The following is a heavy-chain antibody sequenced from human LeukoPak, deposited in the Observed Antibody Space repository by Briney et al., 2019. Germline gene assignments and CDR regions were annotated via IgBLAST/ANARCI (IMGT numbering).Heavy chain of an antibody. CDR3: ARGAPRITMIVVVIKPIFDY. CDR2: INHSGST. D-gene: IGHD3-22*01. CDR1: GGSFSGYY. Sequence: SETLSLTCAVYGGSFSGYYWSWIRQPPGKGLEWIGEINHSGSTNYNPSLKSRVTISVDTSKNQFSLKLSSMTAADTAVYYCARGAPRITMIVVVIKPIFDYWGQGTLVTVSS. V-gene: IGHV4-34*01. J-gene: IGHJ4*02.